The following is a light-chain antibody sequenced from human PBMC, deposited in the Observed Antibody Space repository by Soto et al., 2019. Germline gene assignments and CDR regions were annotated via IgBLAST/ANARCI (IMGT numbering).Light chain of an antibody. Sequence: EVVMTQSPATLSVSPGEGVTLSCRASQGIGDTLAWYQHKPGQTPRLLIYGASSRATGIPDRFSGSGSGTDFTLTISGLEPEDFAVYYCQQLGTFGQGTKVDIK. CDR1: QGIGDT. CDR2: GAS. V-gene: IGKV3-20*01. CDR3: QQLGT. J-gene: IGKJ1*01.